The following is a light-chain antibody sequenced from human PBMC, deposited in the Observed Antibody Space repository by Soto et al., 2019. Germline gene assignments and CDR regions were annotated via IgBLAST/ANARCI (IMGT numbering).Light chain of an antibody. CDR1: QSVTSSY. CDR2: GAS. CDR3: QQYGSSLYT. Sequence: IVLTQSPGTLSLSPGERATLSCRASQSVTSSYLAWYQKKPGQAPRLLIYGASSRATGVPARFSGSGSGTDFTLTISRLEPEDFAVYSCQQYGSSLYTFGQGTKLEIK. J-gene: IGKJ2*01. V-gene: IGKV3-20*01.